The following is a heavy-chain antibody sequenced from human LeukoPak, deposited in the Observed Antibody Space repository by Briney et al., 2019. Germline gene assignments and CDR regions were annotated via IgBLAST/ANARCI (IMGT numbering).Heavy chain of an antibody. D-gene: IGHD1-1*01. CDR3: ARVAKERVGGVYYFDY. V-gene: IGHV3-13*01. Sequence: GGSLRLSCAASGFTFSDYDMRWVRQATGKGLEWVSAIGTAGDTYYTGSVKGRFTISRENAKNSLYLQMNSLRAGDTAVYYWARVAKERVGGVYYFDYWGQGTLVTVYS. CDR1: GFTFSDYD. CDR2: IGTAGDT. J-gene: IGHJ4*02.